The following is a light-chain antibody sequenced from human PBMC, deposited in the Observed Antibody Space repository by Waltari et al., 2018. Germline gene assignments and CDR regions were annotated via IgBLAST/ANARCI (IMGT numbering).Light chain of an antibody. CDR2: DDS. CDR3: QGWDSTSDVV. CDR1: IIGSRS. Sequence: SYVLTQPPSLSVAPGQTAKIPCGGHIIGSRSVHWYQQKPGQAPILLVYDDSDRPSGIPDRFSGSNSGNTATLTISSVEAWYEAAYYCQGWDSTSDVVFGGGTKLTVL. V-gene: IGLV3-21*02. J-gene: IGLJ3*02.